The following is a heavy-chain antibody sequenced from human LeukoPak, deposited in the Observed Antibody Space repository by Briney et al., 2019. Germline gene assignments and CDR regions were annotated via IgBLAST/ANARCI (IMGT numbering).Heavy chain of an antibody. CDR1: GGSISSYY. CDR3: ARAPLYSSSWYDFDY. D-gene: IGHD6-13*01. Sequence: SETLSLTCTVSGGSISSYYWSWIRQPPGKGLEWIGYIYYSGSTNYNPSLKSRVTISVDTSKNQFSLKLSSVTAADTAVYYCARAPLYSSSWYDFDYWGQGTLVAVSS. V-gene: IGHV4-59*01. J-gene: IGHJ4*02. CDR2: IYYSGST.